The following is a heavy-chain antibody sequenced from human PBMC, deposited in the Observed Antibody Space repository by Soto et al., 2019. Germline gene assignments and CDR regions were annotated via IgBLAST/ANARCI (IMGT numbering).Heavy chain of an antibody. V-gene: IGHV3-48*01. CDR3: ARGADLLRYFDWLLPSDLDY. CDR2: ISSSSSTI. CDR1: GFTFSSYS. J-gene: IGHJ4*02. D-gene: IGHD3-9*01. Sequence: GGSLRLSCAASGFTFSSYSMNWVRQAPGKGLEWVSYISSSSSTIYYADSVKGRFTISRDNAKNSLYLQMNSLRAEDTAVYYCARGADLLRYFDWLLPSDLDYWGQGTLVTVSS.